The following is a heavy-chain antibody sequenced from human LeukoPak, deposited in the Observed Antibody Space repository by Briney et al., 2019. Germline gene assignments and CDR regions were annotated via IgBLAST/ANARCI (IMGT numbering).Heavy chain of an antibody. D-gene: IGHD5-18*01. J-gene: IGHJ6*02. CDR3: ARQTSLHTGMDLYYYHGMDV. CDR1: GYTFNTYD. V-gene: IGHV1-18*01. CDR2: INPYNGNT. Sequence: ASVKVSCKASGYTFNTYDITWVRQAPGQGLEWMGRINPYNGNTKYAQKLQGRVTMTTDTSTSTAYMELRSLRSDDTAVYYCARQTSLHTGMDLYYYHGMDVWGQGTTVTVSS.